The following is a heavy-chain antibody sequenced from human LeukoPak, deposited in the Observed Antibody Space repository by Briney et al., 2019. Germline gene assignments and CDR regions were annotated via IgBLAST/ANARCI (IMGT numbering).Heavy chain of an antibody. CDR1: GFKFDDYG. D-gene: IGHD3-22*01. CDR2: INWNGAWT. Sequence: GGSLRLSCAASGFKFDDYGMSWVRQAPGKGRECVCDINWNGAWTGYADSVKGRFTISRDNAKNSLYLQMNSLRAEDTALYYCAGYYYDSSRGFDPWGQGTLVTVSA. CDR3: AGYYYDSSRGFDP. J-gene: IGHJ5*02. V-gene: IGHV3-20*04.